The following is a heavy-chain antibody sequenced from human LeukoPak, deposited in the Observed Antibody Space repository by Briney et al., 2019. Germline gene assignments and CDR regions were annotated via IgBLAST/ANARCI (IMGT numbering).Heavy chain of an antibody. D-gene: IGHD2-15*01. V-gene: IGHV3-23*01. Sequence: QPGGSLRLSCAASGFTFSIYDMNWVRQAPGKGLEWVSVISGSGGNTFYADSVKGRFTISRDNSKNTLYLQLNTLRAEDTALYYCAKRGGTESFFYFSYMDVWGKGTTVTVSS. J-gene: IGHJ6*03. CDR1: GFTFSIYD. CDR3: AKRGGTESFFYFSYMDV. CDR2: ISGSGGNT.